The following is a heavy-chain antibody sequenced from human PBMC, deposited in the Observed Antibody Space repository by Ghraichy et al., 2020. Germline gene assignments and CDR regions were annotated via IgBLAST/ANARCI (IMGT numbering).Heavy chain of an antibody. V-gene: IGHV4-39*01. CDR2: IYYSGST. CDR3: AGPTRDFWSGYFDY. J-gene: IGHJ4*02. Sequence: SQTLSLTCTVSNDSITSTSYYWGWIRQPPGKGLEWIGSIYYSGSTYYNPSLKSRVTISVDTSKNQFSLKLSSVTAADTAVYYCAGPTRDFWSGYFDYWGQGTLVTVSS. CDR1: NDSITSTSYY. D-gene: IGHD3-3*01.